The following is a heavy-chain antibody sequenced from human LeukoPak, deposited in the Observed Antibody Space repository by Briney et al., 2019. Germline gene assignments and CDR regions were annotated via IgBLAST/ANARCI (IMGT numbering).Heavy chain of an antibody. CDR1: GFTFSSYG. CDR3: ARDRVGDYEGFFDY. Sequence: GGSLRLSCAASGFTFSSYGMHWVRQAPGKGLEWAAVIWYDGSNKYYADSVKGRFTISRDNSKNTLYLQMNSLRAEDTAVYYCARDRVGDYEGFFDYWGQGTLVTVSP. J-gene: IGHJ4*02. CDR2: IWYDGSNK. D-gene: IGHD4-17*01. V-gene: IGHV3-33*01.